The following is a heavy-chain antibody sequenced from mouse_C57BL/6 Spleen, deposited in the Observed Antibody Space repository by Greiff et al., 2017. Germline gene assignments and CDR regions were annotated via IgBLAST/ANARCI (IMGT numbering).Heavy chain of an antibody. V-gene: IGHV5-17*01. J-gene: IGHJ3*01. CDR3: ARTLYEAPLAY. Sequence: EVQVVESGGGLVKPGGSLKLSCAASGFTFSDYGMHWVRQAPEKGLEWVAYISSGSSTIYYADTVKGRFTISRDNAKNTLFLQMTSLRSEDTAMYYCARTLYEAPLAYWGQGTLVTVSA. D-gene: IGHD2-3*01. CDR1: GFTFSDYG. CDR2: ISSGSSTI.